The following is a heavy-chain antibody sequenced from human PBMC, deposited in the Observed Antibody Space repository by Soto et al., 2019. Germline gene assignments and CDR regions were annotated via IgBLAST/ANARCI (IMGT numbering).Heavy chain of an antibody. J-gene: IGHJ4*02. Sequence: ASGKVSCKASGYTFTSYGISWVRQAPGQGLEWMGWISAYNGNTNYAQKLQGRVTMTTDTSTSTAYMELRSLRSDDTAVYYCARVFTYYYDSSGYPFDYWGQGTLVTVSS. D-gene: IGHD3-22*01. CDR3: ARVFTYYYDSSGYPFDY. CDR2: ISAYNGNT. CDR1: GYTFTSYG. V-gene: IGHV1-18*04.